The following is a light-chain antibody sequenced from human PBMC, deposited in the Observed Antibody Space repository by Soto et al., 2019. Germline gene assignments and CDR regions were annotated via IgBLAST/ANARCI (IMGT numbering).Light chain of an antibody. CDR1: SSDVGGYTY. J-gene: IGLJ1*01. Sequence: QSVLTQRASVSGSPRQSITISCTGSSSDVGGYTYVSWYQQHPGKAPKLMIYEVNNRPSGVSHRFSGSKSGNTASLTISGLQAEDEADYYCSSYTSSSTLDVFGTGTKVTVL. CDR3: SSYTSSSTLDV. CDR2: EVN. V-gene: IGLV2-14*01.